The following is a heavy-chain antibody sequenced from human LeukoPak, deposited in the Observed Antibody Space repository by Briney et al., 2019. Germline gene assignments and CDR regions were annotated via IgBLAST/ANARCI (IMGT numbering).Heavy chain of an antibody. V-gene: IGHV1-18*01. CDR2: ISAYNGNT. CDR3: ARVEGDCSSTSCYVGYFDY. D-gene: IGHD2-2*01. CDR1: GYTFTSYG. J-gene: IGHJ4*02. Sequence: ASVKVSCKASGYTFTSYGISWVRKAPGQGLEWLGWISAYNGNTNYAQKLQGRVTMTTDTSTSTAYMELRSLRSDDTAVYYCARVEGDCSSTSCYVGYFDYWGQGTLVTVSS.